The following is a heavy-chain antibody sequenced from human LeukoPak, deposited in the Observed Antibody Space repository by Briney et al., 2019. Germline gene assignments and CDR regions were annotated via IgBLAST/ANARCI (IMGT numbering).Heavy chain of an antibody. V-gene: IGHV3-9*01. J-gene: IGHJ3*02. Sequence: GGSLRLSCAASGFTFDDYAMHWVRQAPGKGLEWVSGISWNSGSIGYADFVKGRFTISRDNAKNSLYLQMNSLRAEDTALYYCAKEANYYDSSGYYGSGSFDIWGQGTMVTVSS. D-gene: IGHD3-22*01. CDR3: AKEANYYDSSGYYGSGSFDI. CDR1: GFTFDDYA. CDR2: ISWNSGSI.